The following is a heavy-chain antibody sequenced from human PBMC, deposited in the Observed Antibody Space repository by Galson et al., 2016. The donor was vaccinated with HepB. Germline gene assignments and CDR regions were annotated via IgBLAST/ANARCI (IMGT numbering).Heavy chain of an antibody. CDR3: ARRAYSYGFISWFDP. J-gene: IGHJ5*02. CDR1: GGSISSYY. V-gene: IGHV4-59*08. D-gene: IGHD5-18*01. Sequence: SETLSLTCTVSGGSISSYYWSWIRQPPGKGLEWIGYIYDSGSTTYNPSLKSRVPFSVDTSKNQSSLNLSSVTAADTAVYYCARRAYSYGFISWFDPWGQGTLVTVSS. CDR2: IYDSGST.